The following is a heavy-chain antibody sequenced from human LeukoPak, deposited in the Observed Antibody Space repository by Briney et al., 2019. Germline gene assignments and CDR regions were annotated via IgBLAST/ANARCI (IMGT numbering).Heavy chain of an antibody. CDR3: ARVGGGGYNYEAFDI. V-gene: IGHV3-21*01. CDR2: ISSSSSYI. J-gene: IGHJ3*02. D-gene: IGHD5-24*01. CDR1: GFTSSSYS. Sequence: GGSLRLSCAASGFTSSSYSMNWVRQAPGKGLEWVPSISSSSSYIYYADSVKGRFTISRDNAKNSLYLQMNSLRAEDTAVYYCARVGGGGYNYEAFDIWGQGTMVTVSS.